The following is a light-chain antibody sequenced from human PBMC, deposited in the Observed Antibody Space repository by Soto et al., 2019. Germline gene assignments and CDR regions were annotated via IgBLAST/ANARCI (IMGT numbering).Light chain of an antibody. V-gene: IGKV1-39*01. J-gene: IGKJ1*01. Sequence: QMTQSPSSLSASVGARVTITCRASQNIRTYLNWYQQEPGKAPSLLIYGASTLQSGVPSRFSGSGSATDFTLTITSLQPEDFATYYCQQSYTTPRTFGQGTKVEIK. CDR3: QQSYTTPRT. CDR1: QNIRTY. CDR2: GAS.